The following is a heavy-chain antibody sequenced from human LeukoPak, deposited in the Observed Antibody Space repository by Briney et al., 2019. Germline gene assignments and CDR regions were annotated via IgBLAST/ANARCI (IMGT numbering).Heavy chain of an antibody. CDR3: ARVGGGNFYYYGMDV. CDR2: IYYSGST. CDR1: GGSISSYY. D-gene: IGHD2-15*01. J-gene: IGHJ6*02. V-gene: IGHV4-59*01. Sequence: SETLSLTCAVSGGSISSYYWSWIRQPPGKGLEWIGYIYYSGSTNYNPSLKSRVTISVDTSQNQFSLRLSSVTAADTAVYCCARVGGGNFYYYGMDVWGQGTTVTVSS.